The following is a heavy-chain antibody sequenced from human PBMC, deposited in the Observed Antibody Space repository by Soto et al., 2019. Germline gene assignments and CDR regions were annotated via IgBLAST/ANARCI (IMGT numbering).Heavy chain of an antibody. CDR3: ATTGNYGSGTSFRVDY. CDR1: GYTFTGYY. CDR2: INPKSGGT. V-gene: IGHV1-2*02. J-gene: IGHJ4*02. Sequence: ASVKVSCKASGYTFTGYYVHWVRQAPGQGPEWMGWINPKSGGTIYPQKFQGRVNMTRDTSISTAYMELSSLRFDDTAVYYCATTGNYGSGTSFRVDYWGQGTLVTVSS. D-gene: IGHD3-10*01.